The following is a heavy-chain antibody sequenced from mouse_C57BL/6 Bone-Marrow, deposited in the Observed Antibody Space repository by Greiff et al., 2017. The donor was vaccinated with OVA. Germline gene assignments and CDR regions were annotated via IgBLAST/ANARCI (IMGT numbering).Heavy chain of an antibody. CDR2: INPSTGGT. D-gene: IGHD2-1*01. Sequence: VHVKQSGPELVKPGASVKISCKASGYSFTGYYMNWVKQSPEKSLEWIGEINPSTGGTTYNQKFKAKATLTVDKSSSTAYMQLKSLTSEDSAVYYCARSTGIYYGNFLADWGQGTLVTVSA. V-gene: IGHV1-42*01. CDR3: ARSTGIYYGNFLAD. CDR1: GYSFTGYY. J-gene: IGHJ3*01.